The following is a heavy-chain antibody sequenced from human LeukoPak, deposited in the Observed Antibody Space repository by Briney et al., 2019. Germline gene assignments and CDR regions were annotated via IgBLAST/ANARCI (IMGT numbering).Heavy chain of an antibody. J-gene: IGHJ5*02. D-gene: IGHD1-26*01. CDR3: ARDNSVGDNAWWFDP. Sequence: GASVKVSCKASGYSFTSYYMHWVRQAPGQGLEWMGIINSSGGSTTYAQKFQGRVTMTRDTSTRTVYMELSSLRFEDTAIYYCARDNSVGDNAWWFDPWGQGTLVTVSS. CDR2: INSSGGST. CDR1: GYSFTSYY. V-gene: IGHV1-46*01.